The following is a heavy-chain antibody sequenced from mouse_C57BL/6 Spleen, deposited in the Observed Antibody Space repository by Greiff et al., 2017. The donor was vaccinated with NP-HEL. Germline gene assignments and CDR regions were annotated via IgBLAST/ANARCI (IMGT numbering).Heavy chain of an antibody. J-gene: IGHJ4*01. Sequence: DVKLVESGGGLVKPGGSLKLSCAASGFTFSSYAMSWVRQTPEKRLEWVATISDGGSYTYYPDNVKGRFTISRDNAKNNLYLQMSHLKSEDTAMYYCARDEEYYYGSSGYAMDYWVKEPQSPSPQ. V-gene: IGHV5-4*01. CDR3: ARDEEYYYGSSGYAMDY. CDR1: GFTFSSYA. D-gene: IGHD1-1*01. CDR2: ISDGGSYT.